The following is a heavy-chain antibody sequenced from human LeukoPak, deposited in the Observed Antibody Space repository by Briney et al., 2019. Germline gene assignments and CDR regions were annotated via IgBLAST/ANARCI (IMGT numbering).Heavy chain of an antibody. Sequence: GGSLRLSCAASGFTFSSYWMHWVRHAPGKGLVWVSRINSDGSSTSYADSVKGRFAISRDNAKNTLYLQMNSLRAEDTAVYYCARDRYYDFWSGYMGPDYWGQGTLVTVSS. J-gene: IGHJ4*02. CDR1: GFTFSSYW. D-gene: IGHD3-3*01. CDR2: INSDGSST. CDR3: ARDRYYDFWSGYMGPDY. V-gene: IGHV3-74*01.